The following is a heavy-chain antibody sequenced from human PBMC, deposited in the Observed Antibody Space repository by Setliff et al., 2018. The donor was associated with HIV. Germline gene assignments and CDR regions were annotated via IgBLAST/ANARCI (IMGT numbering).Heavy chain of an antibody. V-gene: IGHV3-7*01. Sequence: GGSLRLSCAASGFSFSGYWMSWVRQAPGKGLEWVANIKEDGSEEYYVDSVKGRFTISRDNAKSSLYLQMNSLRVEDTAVYYCAGDQLWSKATFDIWGQGTMVTVSS. J-gene: IGHJ3*02. CDR2: IKEDGSEE. CDR3: AGDQLWSKATFDI. CDR1: GFSFSGYW. D-gene: IGHD5-18*01.